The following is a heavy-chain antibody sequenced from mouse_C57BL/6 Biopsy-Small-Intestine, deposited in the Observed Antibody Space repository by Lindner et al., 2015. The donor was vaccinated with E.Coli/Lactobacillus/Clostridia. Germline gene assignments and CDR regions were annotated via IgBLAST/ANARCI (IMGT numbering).Heavy chain of an antibody. CDR2: ISGYNGKA. D-gene: IGHD2-13*01. CDR1: VYTYTTYG. J-gene: IGHJ4*01. Sequence: SVKVSCKASVYTYTTYGITWVRQAPGQGLEWMGWISGYNGKAKTSQKFQGRVTMTTDTSTGTAYMELRSLRTNDTAVYYCASNPYGDYRLGDYWGQGTLVTVSS. CDR3: ASNPYGDYRLGDY. V-gene: IGHV1-7*01.